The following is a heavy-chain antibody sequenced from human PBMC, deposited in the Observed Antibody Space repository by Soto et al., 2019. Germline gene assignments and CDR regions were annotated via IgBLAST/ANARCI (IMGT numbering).Heavy chain of an antibody. V-gene: IGHV4-59*01. CDR1: GGSISRYY. J-gene: IGHJ6*02. D-gene: IGHD2-21*02. CDR3: ARDLWGYCGTDCYPLDV. Sequence: QVQLQESGPGLVKPSETLSLTCTVSGGSISRYYWSWIRQPPGKGLEWIGYMYNTGSTVYNPPFRSRVTISVNTSKNLFSLKLNSVTAADTAVYYCARDLWGYCGTDCYPLDVWGQGTTVTVSS. CDR2: MYNTGST.